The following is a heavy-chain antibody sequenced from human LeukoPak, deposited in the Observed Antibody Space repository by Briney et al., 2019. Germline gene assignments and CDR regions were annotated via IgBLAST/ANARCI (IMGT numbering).Heavy chain of an antibody. D-gene: IGHD3-22*01. CDR2: IRGSGGNT. J-gene: IGHJ4*02. CDR3: AKYSNSSGYPFGPVDC. V-gene: IGHV3-23*01. Sequence: GGSLRLSCAASGFTFSSYAMTWVRQAPGKGLEWVSGIRGSGGNTYYADSVKGRFTISRDNSKNTLYLQMNSLRAEDTALYYCAKYSNSSGYPFGPVDCWGQGTLVTVSS. CDR1: GFTFSSYA.